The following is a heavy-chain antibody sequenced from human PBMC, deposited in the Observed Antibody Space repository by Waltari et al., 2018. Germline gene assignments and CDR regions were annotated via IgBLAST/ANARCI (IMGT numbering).Heavy chain of an antibody. V-gene: IGHV1-3*01. D-gene: IGHD6-6*01. Sequence: QVQLVQSGAEVKKPGASVKVSCKASGYTFTSYAMHWVRQAPGQRLEWMVWINAGNGNTKYSQKFQGRVTITRDTAASTAYMELSSRRSEDTAVYYCARGPIVAARPFRGNWFDPWGQGTLVTVSS. CDR3: ARGPIVAARPFRGNWFDP. CDR2: INAGNGNT. J-gene: IGHJ5*02. CDR1: GYTFTSYA.